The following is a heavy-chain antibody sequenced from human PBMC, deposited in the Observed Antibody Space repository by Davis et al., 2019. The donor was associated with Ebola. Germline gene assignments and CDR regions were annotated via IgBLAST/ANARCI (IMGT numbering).Heavy chain of an antibody. J-gene: IGHJ4*02. Sequence: SGPTLVTPTQTLTLTCTFSGFSLSTSGMCVSWIRQPPGKALEWLALIDWEDDKYYSTSLKTRLTISKDTSKNQVVLTMTNMDPVDTATYYCARSGTGNSSGYSPYSFDYWGQGTLVTVSS. CDR3: ARSGTGNSSGYSPYSFDY. CDR1: GFSLSTSGMC. CDR2: IDWEDDK. V-gene: IGHV2-70*01. D-gene: IGHD6-19*01.